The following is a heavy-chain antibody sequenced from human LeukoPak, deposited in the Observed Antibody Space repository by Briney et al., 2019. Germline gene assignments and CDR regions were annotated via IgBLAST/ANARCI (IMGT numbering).Heavy chain of an antibody. V-gene: IGHV5-51*01. CDR3: ARLGNDFWSGYYPPDKKSYYYMDV. CDR1: GYSFTSYW. J-gene: IGHJ6*03. D-gene: IGHD3-3*01. CDR2: IYPGDSDT. Sequence: GESLKISCNCAGYSFTSYWIGWVRQMPGKGLEWMGIIYPGDSDTRYSPSFQGQVTISADNSIRTAYLQWSSLKASDTAMYYCARLGNDFWSGYYPPDKKSYYYMDVWGKGTTVTVSS.